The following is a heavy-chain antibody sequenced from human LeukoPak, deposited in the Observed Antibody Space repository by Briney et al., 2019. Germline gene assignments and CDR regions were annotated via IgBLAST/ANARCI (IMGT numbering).Heavy chain of an antibody. V-gene: IGHV4-30-4*08. J-gene: IGHJ4*02. CDR2: IYYSGST. Sequence: TSETLSLTCTVSGGSISSGDYYWSWIRQPPGKGLEWIGYIYYSGSTYYNPSLKSRVTISVDTSKNQFSLKLSSVTAADTAVYYCARDGPAMDVWGYYFDYWGQGTLVTVSS. CDR1: GGSISSGDYY. D-gene: IGHD3-16*01. CDR3: ARDGPAMDVWGYYFDY.